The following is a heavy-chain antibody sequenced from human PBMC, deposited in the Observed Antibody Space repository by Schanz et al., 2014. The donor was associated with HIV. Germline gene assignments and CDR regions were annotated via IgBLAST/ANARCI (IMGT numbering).Heavy chain of an antibody. Sequence: EVQLLESGGGLVQPGGSLRLSCAASGFTFSNYAMSWVRQAPGKGLEWVSSISESGGRSYYADSVNGRFTISRDNSKNTLYLQMTTLRTEDTAVYYCAKQNYGGYVGHYFDYWGQGTLVTVSS. J-gene: IGHJ4*02. D-gene: IGHD5-12*01. CDR2: ISESGGRS. V-gene: IGHV3-23*01. CDR1: GFTFSNYA. CDR3: AKQNYGGYVGHYFDY.